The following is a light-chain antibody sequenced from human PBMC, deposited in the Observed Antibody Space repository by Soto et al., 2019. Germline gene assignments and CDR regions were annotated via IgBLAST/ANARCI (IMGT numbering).Light chain of an antibody. CDR3: MQGITFT. V-gene: IGKV2-28*01. CDR2: KAS. Sequence: DIVMTQSPLSLPVTPGEPASISCRSSQSLLHSNGYNYLDWYLQKPGQSPRRLIYKASNRDSGVPDRFSGSGSGTDFTLSISRVEADDVGVYYCMQGITFTFGQGTKVDIK. J-gene: IGKJ1*01. CDR1: QSLLHSNGYNY.